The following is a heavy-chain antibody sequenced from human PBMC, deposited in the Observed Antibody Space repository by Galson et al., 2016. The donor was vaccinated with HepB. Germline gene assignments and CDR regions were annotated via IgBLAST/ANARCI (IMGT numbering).Heavy chain of an antibody. CDR2: IWYDGSIK. CDR1: GFTFSSYG. V-gene: IGHV3-33*01. CDR3: ARGSWEVNASDI. Sequence: LRLSCAASGFTFSSYGMNWVRQAPGKGLQWVAIIWYDGSIKYYADSVRGRFSISRDNSKNTLYLQMNSLRAEDTAVYDCARGSWEVNASDIWGQGRMVTVSS. J-gene: IGHJ3*02. D-gene: IGHD1-26*01.